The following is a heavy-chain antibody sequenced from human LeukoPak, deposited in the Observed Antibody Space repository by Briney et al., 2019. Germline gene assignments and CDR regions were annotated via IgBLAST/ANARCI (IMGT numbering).Heavy chain of an antibody. CDR1: GFSFNEYW. CDR3: ARDSRSRGGSCFDN. V-gene: IGHV3-7*01. CDR2: IKEDGSDK. D-gene: IGHD2-15*01. J-gene: IGHJ4*02. Sequence: GGCLRLSCAASGFSFNEYWMSGVRQAPGKGPEWVANIKEDGSDKYYIDSLKGLFTISRDDGTNSVSLEMNSLRPEDTGLYYCARDSRSRGGSCFDNWGQGTLVTVSS.